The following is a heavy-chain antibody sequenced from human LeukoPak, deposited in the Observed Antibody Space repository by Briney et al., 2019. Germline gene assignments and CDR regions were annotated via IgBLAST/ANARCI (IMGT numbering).Heavy chain of an antibody. Sequence: GGSPRLSCTTSGFTFGDYVMSWVRQAPGKGLEWVGSIRSIRFGGTIAYAASVKDRFTISRDDSKSVAFLQMDSLKTEDTALYYCTRGWFFDFWGRGTLVTVSS. CDR3: TRGWFFDF. D-gene: IGHD3-10*01. J-gene: IGHJ4*02. CDR2: IRSIRFGGTI. CDR1: GFTFGDYV. V-gene: IGHV3-49*04.